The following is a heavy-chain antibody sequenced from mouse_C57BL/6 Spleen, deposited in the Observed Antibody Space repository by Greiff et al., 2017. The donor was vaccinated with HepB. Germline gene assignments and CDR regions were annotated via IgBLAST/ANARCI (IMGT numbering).Heavy chain of an antibody. J-gene: IGHJ1*03. CDR3: ARRDNGRGLGEYFEV. V-gene: IGHV1-50*01. CDR2: IDPSDSYT. D-gene: IGHD1-1*01. CDR1: GYTFTSYW. Sequence: VQLQQPGAELVKPGASVKLSCKASGYTFTSYWMQWVKQRPGQGLEWIGEIDPSDSYTNYNQKFKGKATLTVDTSSSTAYMMLSSLTSEDSAVYYCARRDNGRGLGEYFEVWGTGTTVTVSS.